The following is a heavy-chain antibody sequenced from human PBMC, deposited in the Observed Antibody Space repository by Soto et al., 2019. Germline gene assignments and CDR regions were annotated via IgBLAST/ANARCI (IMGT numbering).Heavy chain of an antibody. CDR3: AGPGYSSQDY. CDR2: ISSSGDGT. Sequence: EVQLVESGGGLVQPGGSLRLSCAASGFTFSSYSMNWVRQAPGKGLEWVSYISSSGDGTDYADSVKGRFTISRDNSKNTLYLQMNSLRAEDTAVYYCAGPGYSSQDYWGQGALVTVSS. CDR1: GFTFSSYS. D-gene: IGHD5-18*01. V-gene: IGHV3-23*04. J-gene: IGHJ4*02.